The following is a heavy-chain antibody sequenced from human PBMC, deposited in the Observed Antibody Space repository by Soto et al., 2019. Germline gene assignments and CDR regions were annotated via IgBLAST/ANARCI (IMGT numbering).Heavy chain of an antibody. D-gene: IGHD2-2*01. V-gene: IGHV1-69*01. J-gene: IGHJ6*02. CDR3: ARSQGSSTSLEIYYYYYYGMDV. CDR2: IIPISDTT. CDR1: GGTFSSYA. Sequence: QVQLVQSGADVKKPWSSVKVSCKASGGTFSSYAISWVRQAPGQGLEWMGGIIPISDTTNYAQKFQGRVTITADESTSTAYMELSSLRSEDTAVYYCARSQGSSTSLEIYYYYYYGMDVWGQGTTVTVSS.